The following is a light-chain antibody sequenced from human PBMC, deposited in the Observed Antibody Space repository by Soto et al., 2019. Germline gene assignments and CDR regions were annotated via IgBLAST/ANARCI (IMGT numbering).Light chain of an antibody. V-gene: IGKV1-27*01. J-gene: IGKJ2*01. CDR3: QKYNSAPHT. CDR1: QGISNY. Sequence: DIQMTQSTSSLSASVGDRVTITCRASQGISNYLAWYQQKPGKVPKLLIYAASTLQSGVPSRFSGSGSGTDFIFTISSLQPEYVATYYWQKYNSAPHTFGQGTKLEIK. CDR2: AAS.